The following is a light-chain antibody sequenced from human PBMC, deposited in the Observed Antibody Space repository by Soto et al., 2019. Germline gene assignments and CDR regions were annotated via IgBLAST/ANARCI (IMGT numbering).Light chain of an antibody. V-gene: IGKV1-39*01. CDR1: QNISFY. J-gene: IGKJ2*01. CDR2: AAS. Sequence: DIQMTQSPSSLSASIGDRVTITCRASQNISFYLNWYQHKPGQAPKVLIYAASSLQAGVPQRFSGSGSGTDFTLSISSLQPEDFATYSCQQSYITPSTFGQGTKLEIK. CDR3: QQSYITPST.